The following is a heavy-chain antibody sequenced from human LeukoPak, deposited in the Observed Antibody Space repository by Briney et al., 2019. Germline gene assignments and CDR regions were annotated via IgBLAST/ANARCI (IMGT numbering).Heavy chain of an antibody. V-gene: IGHV1-69*01. Sequence: EASVKVSCKASGGTFSSYAISWVRQAPGQGLEWMGGIIPIFGTANYAQKFQGRVTITADESTSTAYMELSSLRSEDTAVYYCARSQNYCGSTSCYVPYYYYYGMDVWGKGTTVTVSS. J-gene: IGHJ6*04. D-gene: IGHD2-2*01. CDR3: ARSQNYCGSTSCYVPYYYYYGMDV. CDR1: GGTFSSYA. CDR2: IIPIFGTA.